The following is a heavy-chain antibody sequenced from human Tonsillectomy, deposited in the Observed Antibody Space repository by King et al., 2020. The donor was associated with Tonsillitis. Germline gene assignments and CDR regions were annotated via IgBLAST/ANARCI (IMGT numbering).Heavy chain of an antibody. V-gene: IGHV4-59*01. CDR1: GGSISSYY. J-gene: IGHJ4*02. Sequence: QLQESGPGLVKPSETLSLTCTVSGGSISSYYWSWIRPPPGKGLEWIGYIYYSGSTNYNPSLKSRVTISVDTSKNQFSLKLSSLTAADTAVYYCARQSYYYDSSGLFDYWGQGTLVTVSS. CDR2: IYYSGST. D-gene: IGHD3-22*01. CDR3: ARQSYYYDSSGLFDY.